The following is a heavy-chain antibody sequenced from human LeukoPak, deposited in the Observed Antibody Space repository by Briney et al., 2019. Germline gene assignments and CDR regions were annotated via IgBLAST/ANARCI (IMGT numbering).Heavy chain of an antibody. CDR1: GYSFTRFL. V-gene: IGHV5-51*01. CDR3: ERLNDGFDI. Sequence: LCESLKIPCKCSGYSFTRFLIGWVRQIPRKGLKWMGIIDPGDSDTKYSTPNQGQVPLSAARSIGTAYLQWSSLRASSTAMYYCERLNDGFDIWGQGTMVTVSS. J-gene: IGHJ3*02. CDR2: IDPGDSDT.